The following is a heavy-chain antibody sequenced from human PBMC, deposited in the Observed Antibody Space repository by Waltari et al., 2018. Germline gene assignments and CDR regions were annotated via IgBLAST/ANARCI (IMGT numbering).Heavy chain of an antibody. D-gene: IGHD7-27*01. CDR3: ARGNWGYFFDY. V-gene: IGHV1-2*06. Sequence: QVQLVQSGAEVRKPGASVKVSCETSGYTFSGYYIHWVRQAPGQGPEWMGRTIPTSGGTSYAQKFQGRVTMTRDTSITTAYMELRSLTSDDTAVYYCARGNWGYFFDYWGQGTLVTVSS. J-gene: IGHJ4*02. CDR2: TIPTSGGT. CDR1: GYTFSGYY.